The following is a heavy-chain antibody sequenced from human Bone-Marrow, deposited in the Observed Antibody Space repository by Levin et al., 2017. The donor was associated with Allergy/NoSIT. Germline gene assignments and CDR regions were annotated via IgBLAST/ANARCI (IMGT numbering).Heavy chain of an antibody. CDR1: GGSFSGYY. V-gene: IGHV4-34*01. J-gene: IGHJ6*02. CDR2: INHSGST. Sequence: SETLSLTCAVYGGSFSGYYWSWIRQPPGKGLEWIGEINHSGSTNYNPSLKSRVTISVDTSKNQFSLKLSSVTAADTAVYYCARDYGMDVWGQGTTVTVSS. CDR3: ARDYGMDV.